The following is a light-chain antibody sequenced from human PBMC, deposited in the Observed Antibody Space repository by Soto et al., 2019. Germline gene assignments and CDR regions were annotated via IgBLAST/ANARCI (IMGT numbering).Light chain of an antibody. CDR2: DDG. CDR1: NIEIKS. V-gene: IGLV3-21*02. CDR3: QVWDTTNPVI. Sequence: SYELTQPPSASVAPGQTARITCGGNNIEIKSVHWYQQKPGQAPVLVVYDDGDRTTGIPERFSGSKSGNTATLTTSRVEDGDEADYYCQVWDTTNPVIFGGGTKLTVL. J-gene: IGLJ2*01.